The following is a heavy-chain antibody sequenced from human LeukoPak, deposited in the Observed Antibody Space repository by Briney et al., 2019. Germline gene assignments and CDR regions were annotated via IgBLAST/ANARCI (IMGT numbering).Heavy chain of an antibody. J-gene: IGHJ4*02. V-gene: IGHV3-7*01. CDR1: GFTFSSYW. CDR3: AREQWELPHNYFDC. CDR2: IKQDGSEK. Sequence: GGSLRLSCVASGFTFSSYWMSWVRQAPGKGLEWVANIKQDGSEKYYVDSVKGRFTISRDNAKNSLYLQMNSLRAEDTAVYYCAREQWELPHNYFDCWGQGTLVTVSS. D-gene: IGHD1-26*01.